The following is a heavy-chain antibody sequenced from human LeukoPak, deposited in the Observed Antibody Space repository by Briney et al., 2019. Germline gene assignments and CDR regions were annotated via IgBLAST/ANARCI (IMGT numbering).Heavy chain of an antibody. J-gene: IGHJ4*02. V-gene: IGHV1-18*01. Sequence: ASVKVSCKASGYTFNNYGISWVRQAPGQGLEWMGWISAYSGNTNYAQNLQGRVTMTTDTSTSTAYMELRSLRSDDTAVYYCARAPDDYDFWSGPFDYWGRGTLVTVSS. CDR3: ARAPDDYDFWSGPFDY. D-gene: IGHD3-3*01. CDR2: ISAYSGNT. CDR1: GYTFNNYG.